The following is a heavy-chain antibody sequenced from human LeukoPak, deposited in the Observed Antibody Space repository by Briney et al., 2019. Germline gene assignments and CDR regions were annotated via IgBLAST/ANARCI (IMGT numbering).Heavy chain of an antibody. V-gene: IGHV4-34*01. CDR3: ARAKEYSSSWRPKTFDP. J-gene: IGHJ5*02. D-gene: IGHD6-13*01. Sequence: SETLSLTCAVYGGSFSGYYWSWIRQPPGKGLEWIGEINHSGSTNYNPSLKSRVTISVDTSKNQFSLKLSSVTAADTAVYYCARAKEYSSSWRPKTFDPWGQGTLVTVSS. CDR1: GGSFSGYY. CDR2: INHSGST.